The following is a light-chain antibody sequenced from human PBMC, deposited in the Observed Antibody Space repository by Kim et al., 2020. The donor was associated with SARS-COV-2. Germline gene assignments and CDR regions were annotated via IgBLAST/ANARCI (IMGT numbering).Light chain of an antibody. CDR1: DFESRS. CDR3: QMWNTTSDHAI. CDR2: YDF. V-gene: IGLV3-21*01. Sequence: SYVLTQPPSVSVAPGETATITCGGIDFESRSVHWYQQKSGQAPLLVIYYDFDRPSGIPDRFSGSNSGNTATLTIDRVEGGDEADYFCQMWNTTSDHAIFGGGTQLTVL. J-gene: IGLJ2*01.